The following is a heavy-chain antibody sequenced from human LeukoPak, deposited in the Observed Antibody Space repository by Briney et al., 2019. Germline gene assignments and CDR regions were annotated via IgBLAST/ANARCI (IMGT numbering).Heavy chain of an antibody. CDR3: AKERNLEIAVAGTIFDY. J-gene: IGHJ4*02. CDR2: IYSGGDT. CDR1: GFTVNSYY. V-gene: IGHV3-66*01. Sequence: TGGSLRLSCAASGFTVNSYYMGWVRQAPGKGLEWVSVIYSGGDTYYADSVKGRFTISRDNSKNMIYLEMSNLKAEDTAVYYCAKERNLEIAVAGTIFDYWGQGTLVTVSS. D-gene: IGHD6-19*01.